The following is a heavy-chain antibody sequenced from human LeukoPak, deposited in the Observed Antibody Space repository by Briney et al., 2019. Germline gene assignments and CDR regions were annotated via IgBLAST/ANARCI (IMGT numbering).Heavy chain of an antibody. CDR1: GFTFSSYG. D-gene: IGHD2-8*01. Sequence: GGSLRLSCAASGFTFSSYGMNWVRQAPGKGLEWVSYISSSGSTIYYADSVKGRFTISRDNAKNSLYLRMNSLRAEDTAVYYCARDESEDANYFDYWGQGTLVTVSS. V-gene: IGHV3-48*03. CDR2: ISSSGSTI. J-gene: IGHJ4*02. CDR3: ARDESEDANYFDY.